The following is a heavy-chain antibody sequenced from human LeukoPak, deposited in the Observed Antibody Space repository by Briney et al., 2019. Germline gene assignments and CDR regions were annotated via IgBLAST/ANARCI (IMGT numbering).Heavy chain of an antibody. D-gene: IGHD1-26*01. CDR3: AREEGWELLFDY. CDR1: GFTFSSNS. V-gene: IGHV3-48*04. J-gene: IGHJ4*02. CDR2: ISSTGGTI. Sequence: GSLRLSCAASGFTFSSNSMNWVRQAPGKGLEWVSYISSTGGTIYYADSVKGRFTISRDNAKNSLYLQMNSLRAEDTAVYYCAREEGWELLFDYWGQGTLVTVSS.